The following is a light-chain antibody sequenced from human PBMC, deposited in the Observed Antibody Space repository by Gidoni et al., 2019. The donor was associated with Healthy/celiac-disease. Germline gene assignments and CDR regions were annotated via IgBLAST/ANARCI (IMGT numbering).Light chain of an antibody. CDR2: HAS. CDR3: QQYNSYSLT. J-gene: IGKJ1*01. V-gene: IGKV1-5*03. Sequence: DIQMTQSPSTLSASVGDRTTITCRASQSISSLLAWYQQKPGKAPMLLIYHASSLESGFPSRFSGSGSGTEFTLTISSLQPDDFATYYCQQYNSYSLTFGQGTKVEIK. CDR1: QSISSL.